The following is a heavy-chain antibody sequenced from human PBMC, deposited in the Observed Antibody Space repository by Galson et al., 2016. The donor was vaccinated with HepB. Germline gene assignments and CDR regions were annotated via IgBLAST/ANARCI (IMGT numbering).Heavy chain of an antibody. J-gene: IGHJ4*02. CDR3: AKDIVRFLEWSHSTFDY. D-gene: IGHD3-3*01. CDR1: GFPFDEYA. V-gene: IGHV3-9*01. Sequence: SLRLSCAASGFPFDEYAMHWVRQAPGKGLEWVSSISRNSGRIAYADSVKGRFTISRDNAKNSLFLQMNSVRAEDTGFYYCAKDIVRFLEWSHSTFDYWGQGTLVTVSS. CDR2: ISRNSGRI.